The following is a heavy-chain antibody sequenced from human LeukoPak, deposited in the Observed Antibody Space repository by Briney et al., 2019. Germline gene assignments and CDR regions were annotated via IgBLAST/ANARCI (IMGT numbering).Heavy chain of an antibody. D-gene: IGHD6-6*01. Sequence: PGGSLRLSCAASGFTFSNYGMHWVRQAPGKGLEWVAVISYDGSNKYYADSVKGRFTISRDNSKNTLYLQMNSLRAEDTAVYYCAKDGHYSSSSWVNGDYWGQGTLVTVSS. CDR1: GFTFSNYG. J-gene: IGHJ4*02. CDR2: ISYDGSNK. CDR3: AKDGHYSSSSWVNGDY. V-gene: IGHV3-30*18.